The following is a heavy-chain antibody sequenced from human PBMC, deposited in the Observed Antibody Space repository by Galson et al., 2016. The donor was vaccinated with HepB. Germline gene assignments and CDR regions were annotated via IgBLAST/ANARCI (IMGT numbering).Heavy chain of an antibody. Sequence: SETLSLTCAVYGGSFSTYYWTWIRQPPGKGLEWIGEINRSGSANYNPSLKSRVTISVDTSKNQFSLNLTSVTAADSAVYYCARGLVYFDFGMDVWGQGATVTVSS. V-gene: IGHV4-34*01. CDR1: GGSFSTYY. D-gene: IGHD6-6*01. CDR3: ARGLVYFDFGMDV. J-gene: IGHJ6*02. CDR2: INRSGSA.